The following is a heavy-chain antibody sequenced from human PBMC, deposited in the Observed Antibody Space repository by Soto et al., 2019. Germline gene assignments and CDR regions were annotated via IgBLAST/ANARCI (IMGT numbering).Heavy chain of an antibody. CDR3: ARGGSLEYSSSLPHFDY. D-gene: IGHD6-6*01. J-gene: IGHJ4*02. CDR1: GGSFSGYY. Sequence: SETLSLTCAVYGGSFSGYYWSWIRQPPGKGLEWIGEINHSGSTNYNPSLKSRVTISVDTSKNQFSLKLSSVTAADTAVYYCARGGSLEYSSSLPHFDYWGQGTLVTVYS. V-gene: IGHV4-34*01. CDR2: INHSGST.